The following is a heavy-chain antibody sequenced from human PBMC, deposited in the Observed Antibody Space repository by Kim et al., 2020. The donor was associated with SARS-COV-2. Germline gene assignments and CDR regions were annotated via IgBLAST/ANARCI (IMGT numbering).Heavy chain of an antibody. J-gene: IGHJ4*02. CDR1: GFTFSSYA. CDR3: AKYRSSGFYPFDY. CDR2: ISDSGGST. V-gene: IGHV3-23*01. D-gene: IGHD3-22*01. Sequence: GGSLRLSCAASGFTFSSYAMSWVRQGPGKGLEWVSAISDSGGSTYYADSVQGRFTISRDNSKNTLYLQMNSLRAEDTAVYYCAKYRSSGFYPFDYWGQGTLVPVSS.